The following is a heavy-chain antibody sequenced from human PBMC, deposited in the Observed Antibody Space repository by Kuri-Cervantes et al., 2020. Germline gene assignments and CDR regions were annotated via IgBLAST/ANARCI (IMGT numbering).Heavy chain of an antibody. CDR3: ARDTRELWLHGPAFDI. D-gene: IGHD5-18*01. Sequence: SETLSLTCTVSGGSISSSSYYRGWIRQPPGKGLEWIGSIYYSGSTYYNPSLKSRVTISVDTSKNQFSLKLSSVTAADTAVYYCARDTRELWLHGPAFDIWGQGTMVTVSS. J-gene: IGHJ3*02. V-gene: IGHV4-39*07. CDR1: GGSISSSSYY. CDR2: IYYSGST.